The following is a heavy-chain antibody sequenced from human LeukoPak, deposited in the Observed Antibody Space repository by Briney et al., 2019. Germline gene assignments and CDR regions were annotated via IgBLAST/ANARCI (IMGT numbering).Heavy chain of an antibody. CDR2: IYYSGST. V-gene: IGHV4-39*07. D-gene: IGHD3-9*01. CDR3: ARDRLGMVDY. J-gene: IGHJ4*02. Sequence: SETLSLTCTVSGGSISSSSYYWGWIRQPPGKGLEWIGSIYYSGSTYYNPSLKSRVTISVDTSKNQFSLKLSSVTAADTAVYYCARDRLGMVDYWGQGTLVTVSS. CDR1: GGSISSSSYY.